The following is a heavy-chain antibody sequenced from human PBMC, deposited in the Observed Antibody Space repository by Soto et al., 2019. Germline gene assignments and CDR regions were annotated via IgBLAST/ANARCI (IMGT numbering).Heavy chain of an antibody. D-gene: IGHD3-10*01. CDR1: GGSISSYY. CDR3: ARSRSGSYYMGGYYFDY. V-gene: IGHV4-59*04. J-gene: IGHJ4*02. Sequence: SETLSLTCTVSGGSISSYYWSWIRQPPGKGLEWIGYIYYSGSTYYNPSLKSRVTISVDTSKNQFSLKLSSVTAADTAVYYCARSRSGSYYMGGYYFDYWGQGTLVTVSS. CDR2: IYYSGST.